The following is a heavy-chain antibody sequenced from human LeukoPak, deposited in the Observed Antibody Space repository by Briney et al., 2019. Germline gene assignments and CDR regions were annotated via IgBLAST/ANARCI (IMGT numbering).Heavy chain of an antibody. CDR1: GFTFSSYA. Sequence: GGSLRLSCAASGFTFSSYAMSWVRQAPGKGLEWVSGVSGSGSSTYYADSVKGRFTVSRDNSKDTLYLQMNSLRAEDTAVYYCAKDTIDYYDNSGIYRGWGQGTLVTVSS. V-gene: IGHV3-23*01. J-gene: IGHJ4*02. CDR3: AKDTIDYYDNSGIYRG. CDR2: VSGSGSST. D-gene: IGHD3-22*01.